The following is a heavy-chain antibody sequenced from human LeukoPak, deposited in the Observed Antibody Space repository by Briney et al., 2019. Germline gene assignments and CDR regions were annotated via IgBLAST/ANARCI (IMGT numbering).Heavy chain of an antibody. CDR1: KFAFNNAW. D-gene: IGHD3-22*01. CDR3: TAVPHDSAV. J-gene: IGHJ4*02. CDR2: IKSKTDGGTT. V-gene: IGHV3-15*01. Sequence: GGSLRLSCAASKFAFNNAWMSWFRQAPGKGLEWVGHIKSKTDGGTTDYAAPVQGRFTISRDDSKDRLYLQMNSLKAEDTAVYYCTAVPHDSAVWGQGTLVTVSS.